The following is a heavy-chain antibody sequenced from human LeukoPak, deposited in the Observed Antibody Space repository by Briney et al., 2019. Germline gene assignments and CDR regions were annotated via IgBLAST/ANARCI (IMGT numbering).Heavy chain of an antibody. V-gene: IGHV4-31*03. CDR1: GGSISSGGYY. J-gene: IGHJ4*02. CDR2: IYYSGST. Sequence: SETLSLTCTVSGGSISSGGYYWSWIRQHPGKGLEWIGYIYYSGSTYYNPSLKSRVTISVDTSKSQFSLKLSSVTAADTAVYYCARAPRVSGTDYWGQGTLVTVSS. CDR3: ARAPRVSGTDY. D-gene: IGHD3-3*01.